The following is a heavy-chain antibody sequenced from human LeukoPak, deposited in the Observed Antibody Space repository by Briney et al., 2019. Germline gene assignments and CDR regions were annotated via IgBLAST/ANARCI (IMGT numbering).Heavy chain of an antibody. J-gene: IGHJ5*02. CDR3: AREGYYGSGSYLDP. V-gene: IGHV3-11*01. D-gene: IGHD3-10*01. Sequence: GGSLRLSCAASGFTFSDYYMSWIRQAPGKGLEWVSYISSSGSTTYYADSVKGRFTISRDNAKNSLYLQMNSLRAEDTAVYYCAREGYYGSGSYLDPWGQGTLVTVSS. CDR2: ISSSGSTT. CDR1: GFTFSDYY.